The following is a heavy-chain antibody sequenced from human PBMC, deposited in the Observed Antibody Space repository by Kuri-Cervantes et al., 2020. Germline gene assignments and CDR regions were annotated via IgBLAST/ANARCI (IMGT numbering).Heavy chain of an antibody. D-gene: IGHD6-19*01. CDR2: INPNSGGT. V-gene: IGHV1-2*02. J-gene: IGHJ4*02. CDR3: ARDLSGSGWRGENFDH. CDR1: GYTFTGYY. Sequence: ASVKVSCKASGYTFTGYYMHWVRQAPGQGLEWMGWINPNSGGTNYAQKFQGRVTMTRDTSSSTAYMELSSLRSDDTALYYCARDLSGSGWRGENFDHWGQGTLVTVSS.